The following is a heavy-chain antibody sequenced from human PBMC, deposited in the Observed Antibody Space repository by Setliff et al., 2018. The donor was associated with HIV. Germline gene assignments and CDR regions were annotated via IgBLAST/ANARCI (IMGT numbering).Heavy chain of an antibody. V-gene: IGHV4-34*01. CDR3: AKYGPNCRSITCDEGYYFDS. CDR2: IDHSGST. D-gene: IGHD2-2*01. J-gene: IGHJ4*02. CDR1: GGSFSGYY. Sequence: SETLSLTCAVYGGSFSGYYWSWIRQAPGKGLEWIGEIDHSGSTNYNPSLKSRVTISVDTSKNHFSLRLTSVTAAATALYYCAKYGPNCRSITCDEGYYFDSWGQGALVTVSS.